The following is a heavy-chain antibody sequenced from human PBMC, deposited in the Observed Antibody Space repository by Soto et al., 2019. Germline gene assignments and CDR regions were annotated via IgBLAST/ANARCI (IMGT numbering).Heavy chain of an antibody. CDR3: ARDKITGLFDY. CDR2: INHSGST. CDR1: GGSFSGYY. V-gene: IGHV4-34*01. Sequence: QVQLQKWGAGLLKPSVTLSLTCAVYGGSFSGYYWTWIRQPPGPGLGWIGKINHSGSTNYNPSLKSRVTISVDTSKHQFSLKLTSVTAADTAVYYCARDKITGLFDYWGQGTLVTVSS. J-gene: IGHJ4*02. D-gene: IGHD2-8*02.